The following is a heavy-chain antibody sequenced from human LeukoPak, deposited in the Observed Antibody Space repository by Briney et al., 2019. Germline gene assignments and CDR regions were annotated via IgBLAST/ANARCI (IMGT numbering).Heavy chain of an antibody. J-gene: IGHJ4*02. CDR3: ARDLRNILNGEFDY. D-gene: IGHD3-9*01. Sequence: GGSLRLSCAASGFTFSDYYMSWIRQAPGKGLEWVSYISSSSSYTNYADSVKGRFTISRDNAKNSLYLQMSSLRAEDTAVYYCARDLRNILNGEFDYWGQGTLVTVSS. CDR2: ISSSSSYT. CDR1: GFTFSDYY. V-gene: IGHV3-11*06.